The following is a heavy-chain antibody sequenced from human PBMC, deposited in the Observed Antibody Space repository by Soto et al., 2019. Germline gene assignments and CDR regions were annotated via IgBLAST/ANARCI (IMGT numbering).Heavy chain of an antibody. Sequence: GASVKVSCKASGYTFTSYYMHWVRQAPGQGLEWMGIIDPSGGSTSYAQKFQGRVTMTRDTSTSTVYMELSSLRSEDTAVYYCARRAVAGMSGMDVWGQGTTVTVSS. J-gene: IGHJ6*02. CDR3: ARRAVAGMSGMDV. V-gene: IGHV1-46*01. CDR2: IDPSGGST. D-gene: IGHD6-19*01. CDR1: GYTFTSYY.